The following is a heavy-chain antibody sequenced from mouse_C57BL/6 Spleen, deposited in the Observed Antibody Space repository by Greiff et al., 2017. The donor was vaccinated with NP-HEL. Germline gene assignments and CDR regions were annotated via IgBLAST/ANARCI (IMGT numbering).Heavy chain of an antibody. J-gene: IGHJ3*01. Sequence: QVQLQQPGAELVRPGSSVKLSCKASGYTFTSYWMHWVKQRPIQGLEWIGNIDPSDSETHYNQKFKDKATLTVDKSSSTAYMQLSILTSEDSAVYYCAREGLFYYGSSHAWFAYWGQGTLVTVSA. CDR3: AREGLFYYGSSHAWFAY. CDR1: GYTFTSYW. V-gene: IGHV1-52*01. CDR2: IDPSDSET. D-gene: IGHD1-1*01.